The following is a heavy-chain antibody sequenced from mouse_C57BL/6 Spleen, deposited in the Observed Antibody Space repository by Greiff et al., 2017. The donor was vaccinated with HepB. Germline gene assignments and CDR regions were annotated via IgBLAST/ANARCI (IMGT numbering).Heavy chain of an antibody. CDR2: IDPSASST. V-gene: IGHV1-69*01. CDR3: GRSFYSSGYGAY. D-gene: IGHD3-2*02. CDR1: GYPFTRYW. Sequence: VQLQQSGAELVMPGASVKLSCKASGYPFTRYWMHWVKQRPGQGLEWIGEIDPSASSTNYNQKFKGTSTLTVDKSSSTAYRQLSSLTSEDSAVYDCGRSFYSSGYGAYWGQGTLVTVSA. J-gene: IGHJ3*01.